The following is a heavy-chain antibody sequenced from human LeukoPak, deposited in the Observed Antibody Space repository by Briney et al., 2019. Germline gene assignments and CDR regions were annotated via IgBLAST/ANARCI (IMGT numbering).Heavy chain of an antibody. CDR3: ARDPGIALGFDY. CDR2: IYYSGST. J-gene: IGHJ4*02. Sequence: SETLSLTCTVSGGSISSYYWSWIRQPPGKGLEWIGYIYYSGSTNYNPSLKSRVTISVDTSKNQFSLKLSSVTVADTAVYYCARDPGIALGFDYWGQGTLVTVSS. D-gene: IGHD6-13*01. CDR1: GGSISSYY. V-gene: IGHV4-59*01.